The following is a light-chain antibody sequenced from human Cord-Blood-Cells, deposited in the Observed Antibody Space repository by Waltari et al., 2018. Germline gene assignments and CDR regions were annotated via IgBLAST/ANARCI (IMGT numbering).Light chain of an antibody. CDR3: CSYAGSYTNWV. Sequence: QSALTQPRSVSGSPGQSVTISCTGTSSDVGGYNYVSWYQQHPGKAPKLMIYDVSKRPSGVRDRFSGSKSGNTASLTISGRQAEDEADYYCCSYAGSYTNWVFGGGTKLTVL. CDR2: DVS. J-gene: IGLJ3*02. V-gene: IGLV2-11*01. CDR1: SSDVGGYNY.